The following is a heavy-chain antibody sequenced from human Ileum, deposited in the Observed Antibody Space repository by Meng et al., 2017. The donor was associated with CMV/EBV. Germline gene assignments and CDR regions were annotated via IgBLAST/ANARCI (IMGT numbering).Heavy chain of an antibody. J-gene: IGHJ5*02. V-gene: IGHV4-39*07. CDR1: GGSITTNKYY. D-gene: IGHD3-3*01. CDR3: ARDLVGFLEGFDP. CDR2: IFYSGST. Sequence: QLQELGSVRVKPLETLSLTCSVSGGSITTNKYYWGWIRQPPGKGLEWIGSIFYSGSTYYKPSLKSRVTISRDTSKNQFSLKLTSVTAADTAVYFCARDLVGFLEGFDPWGQGTLVTVSS.